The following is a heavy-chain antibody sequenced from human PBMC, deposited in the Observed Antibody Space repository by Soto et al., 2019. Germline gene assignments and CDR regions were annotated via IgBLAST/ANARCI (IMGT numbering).Heavy chain of an antibody. CDR3: VKERDQLLYDY. J-gene: IGHJ4*02. V-gene: IGHV4-31*03. D-gene: IGHD2-2*02. CDR1: GGSISSGGYY. Sequence: TSETLSLTCTVSGGSISSGGYYWSWIRQHPGKGLEWIGYINYSGSTYYNPSLKSRVTISVDNSKNTLYLQMSSLRAEDTAVYYCVKERDQLLYDYWGQGTLVTVSS. CDR2: INYSGST.